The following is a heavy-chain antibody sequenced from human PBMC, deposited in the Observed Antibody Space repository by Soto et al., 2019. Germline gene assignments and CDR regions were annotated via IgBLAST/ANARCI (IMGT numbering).Heavy chain of an antibody. Sequence: QVQLVQSGAEVKTPGSSVKVSCKASGGTFSSYSINWVRQAPGQGLEWMGEIIPIFGTANYAQKFQGRVTITADESTSTAYMELSSLISEDTAVYYCARDGGRHSGGIDYWGQGTLVTVSS. V-gene: IGHV1-69*01. CDR3: ARDGGRHSGGIDY. J-gene: IGHJ4*02. D-gene: IGHD1-26*01. CDR2: IIPIFGTA. CDR1: GGTFSSYS.